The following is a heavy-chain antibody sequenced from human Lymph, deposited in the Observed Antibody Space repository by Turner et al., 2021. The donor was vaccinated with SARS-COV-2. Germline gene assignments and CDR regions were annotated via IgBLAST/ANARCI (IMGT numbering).Heavy chain of an antibody. CDR2: IIFTSSYI. CDR3: ARGPPDFPYYFDY. V-gene: IGHV3-21*01. D-gene: IGHD2-21*02. CDR1: GFTFSSYS. J-gene: IGHJ4*02. Sequence: EVQLVESGGGLVTPGGSLRLSCAASGFTFSSYSMNWVRQAPGNGLEWVSSIIFTSSYIYYADSVKCRFTISRDNAKNSLYLQMNSLRAEDTAVYYCARGPPDFPYYFDYWGQGTLVTVSS.